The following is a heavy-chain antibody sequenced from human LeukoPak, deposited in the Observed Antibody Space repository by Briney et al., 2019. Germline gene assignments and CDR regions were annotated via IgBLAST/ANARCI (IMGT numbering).Heavy chain of an antibody. V-gene: IGHV4-59*01. D-gene: IGHD6-13*01. CDR3: ARDTAAGTGGLYYYYYMDV. Sequence: SETLSLTCTVSGGSISSYYWSWIRQPPGKGLEWTGYIYYSGSTNYNPSLKSRVTISVDTSKNQFSLKLSSVTAADTAVYYCARDTAAGTGGLYYYYYMDVWGKGTTVTVSS. CDR1: GGSISSYY. CDR2: IYYSGST. J-gene: IGHJ6*03.